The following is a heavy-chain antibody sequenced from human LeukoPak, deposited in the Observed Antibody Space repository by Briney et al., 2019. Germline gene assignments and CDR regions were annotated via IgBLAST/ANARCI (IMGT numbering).Heavy chain of an antibody. J-gene: IGHJ3*02. CDR1: GFTFSSYW. Sequence: GESLKISCKGSGFTFSSYWIGWVRQMPGKGLEWMGILYPSDSDTRYSPSFQGQVTISADKSISTAYLQWSSLKASDTAMYYCAAAGPLGYCSSTSCPDDAFDIWGQGTMVTVSS. D-gene: IGHD2-2*01. V-gene: IGHV5-51*01. CDR2: LYPSDSDT. CDR3: AAAGPLGYCSSTSCPDDAFDI.